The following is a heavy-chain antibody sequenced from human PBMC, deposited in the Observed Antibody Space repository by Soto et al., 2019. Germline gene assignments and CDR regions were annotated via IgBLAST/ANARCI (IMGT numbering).Heavy chain of an antibody. V-gene: IGHV1-3*01. D-gene: IGHD1-26*01. J-gene: IGHJ4*02. CDR2: INAGNGNT. CDR1: GYTFTSYA. Sequence: QVQLVQSGAAVKKPGASVMVSCKASGYTFTSYAIHWVRQAPGQRLEWMGWINAGNGNTKYSQNFQGRVTITRDTSASTAYMELSSLRSEDTAVYYCARALGVGAASDYWGQGTLVTVSS. CDR3: ARALGVGAASDY.